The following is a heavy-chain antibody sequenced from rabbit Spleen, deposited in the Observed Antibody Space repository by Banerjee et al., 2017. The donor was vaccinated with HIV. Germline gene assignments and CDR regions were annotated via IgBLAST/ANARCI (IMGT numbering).Heavy chain of an antibody. CDR1: GFAFSSYY. Sequence: QLKESGGGLVQPGGSLKLSCKGSGFAFSSYYMSWVRQAPGKGLEWIGYIDPFFGTTYYASWVNGRFTISSDNAQNTVFLQMSSLTVADTATYFCGRTFDSNDGYGYAYNLWGPGTLVTVS. J-gene: IGHJ4*01. V-gene: IGHV1S7*01. D-gene: IGHD6-1*01. CDR3: GRTFDSNDGYGYAYNL. CDR2: IDPFFGTT.